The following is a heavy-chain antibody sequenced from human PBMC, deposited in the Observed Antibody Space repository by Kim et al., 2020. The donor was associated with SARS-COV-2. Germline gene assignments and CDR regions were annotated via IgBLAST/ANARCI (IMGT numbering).Heavy chain of an antibody. J-gene: IGHJ4*02. CDR3: ARPANDFWSGYYPMYFDY. D-gene: IGHD3-3*01. V-gene: IGHV4-39*01. Sequence: SRVTISVDTAKNQFSLKLSAVTAADTAVYYCARPANDFWSGYYPMYFDYWGQGTLVTVSS.